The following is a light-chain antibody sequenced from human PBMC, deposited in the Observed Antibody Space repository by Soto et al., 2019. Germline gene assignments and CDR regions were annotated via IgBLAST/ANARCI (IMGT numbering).Light chain of an antibody. V-gene: IGKV1-5*03. J-gene: IGKJ1*01. CDR2: KAS. CDR3: QKYNSAPWT. CDR1: QSISSW. Sequence: DIQMTQSPSTLSASVGDRVTITCRASQSISSWLAWYQQKPGKAPKLLIYKASSLESGVPSRFIGSGSGTDFTLTISSLQPEDVATYYCQKYNSAPWTFGQGTKVDIK.